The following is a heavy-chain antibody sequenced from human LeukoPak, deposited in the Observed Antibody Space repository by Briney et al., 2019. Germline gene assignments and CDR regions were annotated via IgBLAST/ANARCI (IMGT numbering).Heavy chain of an antibody. CDR1: GGSFNGYY. D-gene: IGHD3-9*01. CDR3: ARGPPVVYDVLTGYYRFDY. CDR2: INDSRST. J-gene: IGHJ4*02. Sequence: SETLSLTCAVHGGSFNGYYWSWIRQPPGKGLEWIGEINDSRSTKYNPSLKSRVTISVDTSKNQFSLKLNSVTAADTAVYYCARGPPVVYDVLTGYYRFDYWGRGTLVTVSS. V-gene: IGHV4-34*01.